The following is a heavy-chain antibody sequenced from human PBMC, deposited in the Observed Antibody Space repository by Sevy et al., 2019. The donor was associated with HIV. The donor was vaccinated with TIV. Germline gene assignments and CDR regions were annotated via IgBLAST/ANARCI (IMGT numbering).Heavy chain of an antibody. CDR2: IFSSGST. D-gene: IGHD6-19*01. V-gene: IGHV3-66*02. CDR3: VGLFLSYRSGWSYFDY. J-gene: IGHJ4*02. Sequence: GESLKISCAISGFTVNDKYIIWVRQAPGKGLEWVSVIFSSGSTYYADSGKGRFTISRDNSKNTVDLQMNSVRAEDTAVYYCVGLFLSYRSGWSYFDYWGQGTLVTVSS. CDR1: GFTVNDKY.